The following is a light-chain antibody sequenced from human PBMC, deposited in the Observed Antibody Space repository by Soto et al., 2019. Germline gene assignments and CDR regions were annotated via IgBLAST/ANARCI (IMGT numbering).Light chain of an antibody. CDR2: TSS. Sequence: EIQMTQSPSSLSASVGDRVTITCRASQDISNFLSWYQQKPGKVPKLLIYTSSTLPSGVPSRFSGSGSGTEFTLTISSLQPDDFATYYCQQYDSFSWTFGQGTKVDIK. CDR3: QQYDSFSWT. V-gene: IGKV1-27*01. J-gene: IGKJ1*01. CDR1: QDISNF.